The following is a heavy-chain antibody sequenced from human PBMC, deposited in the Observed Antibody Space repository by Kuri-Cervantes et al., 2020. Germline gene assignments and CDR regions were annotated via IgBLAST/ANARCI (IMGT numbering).Heavy chain of an antibody. D-gene: IGHD2-15*01. J-gene: IGHJ6*03. CDR1: GFTFSSYW. CDR2: IKQDGSEK. CDR3: AKDFCSGGSCSDYYYYYMDV. V-gene: IGHV3-7*01. Sequence: GESLKISCAASGFTFSSYWMSWVRQAPGKGLEWVANIKQDGSEKYYVDSVKGRFTISRDNSKNTLYLQMNSLRAEDTAVYYCAKDFCSGGSCSDYYYYYMDVWGKGTTVTVSS.